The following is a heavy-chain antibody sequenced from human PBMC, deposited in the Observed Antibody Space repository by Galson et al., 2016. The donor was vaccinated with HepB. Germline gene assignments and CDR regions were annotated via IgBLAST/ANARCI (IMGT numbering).Heavy chain of an antibody. CDR3: ARELKDSRTWNALDY. D-gene: IGHD1-1*01. J-gene: IGHJ4*02. CDR1: GFTFKIYG. Sequence: SLRLSCAASGFTFKIYGMHWVRQAPGKGLEWVAVVWAAGKTQYYADSVEGRFTISRDNSKNTLYLQMDSLRAEDTAIYYCARELKDSRTWNALDYGGQGTLVTVAS. CDR2: VWAAGKTQ. V-gene: IGHV3-33*01.